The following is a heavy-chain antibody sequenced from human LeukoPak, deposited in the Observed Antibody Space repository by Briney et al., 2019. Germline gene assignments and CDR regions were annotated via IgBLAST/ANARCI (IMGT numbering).Heavy chain of an antibody. CDR2: INPHSGGI. CDR3: ARGRDGYTYFDC. J-gene: IGHJ4*02. Sequence: ASVKVSCKASGYTLTAYYVHWVRHAPGQGHEWMGWINPHSGGISYEERFQGRVTMTRDTSISTAYMELSSLRSDDTAVYYCARGRDGYTYFDCWGQGTLVTVSS. CDR1: GYTLTAYY. D-gene: IGHD5-24*01. V-gene: IGHV1-2*02.